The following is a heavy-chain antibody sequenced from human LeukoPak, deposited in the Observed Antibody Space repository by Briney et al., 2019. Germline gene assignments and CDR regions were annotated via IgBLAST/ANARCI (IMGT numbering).Heavy chain of an antibody. D-gene: IGHD6-13*01. CDR1: GGTFSSYA. J-gene: IGHJ4*02. CDR3: ARVILYSGSLDY. Sequence: ASVKVSCKASGGTFSSYAISWVRQAPGQGLEWMGWISAYNGNTNYAQKLQGRVTMTTDTSTSTAYMELRSLRSDDTAVYYCARVILYSGSLDYWGQGTLVTVSS. V-gene: IGHV1-18*01. CDR2: ISAYNGNT.